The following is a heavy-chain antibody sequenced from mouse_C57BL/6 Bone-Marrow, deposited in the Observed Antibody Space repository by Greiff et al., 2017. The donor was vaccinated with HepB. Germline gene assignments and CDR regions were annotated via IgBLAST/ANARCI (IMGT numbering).Heavy chain of an antibody. CDR1: GYTFTSYW. CDR2: IHPNSGST. D-gene: IGHD1-1*01. Sequence: QVQLQQPGAELVKPGASVKLSCKASGYTFTSYWMHWVKQRPGQGLEWIGMIHPNSGSTNYNEKFKSKATLTVDKSSSTAYMQLSSLTSEDSAVYYCARGAYYYGSSPFAYWGQGTLVTVSA. J-gene: IGHJ3*01. CDR3: ARGAYYYGSSPFAY. V-gene: IGHV1-64*01.